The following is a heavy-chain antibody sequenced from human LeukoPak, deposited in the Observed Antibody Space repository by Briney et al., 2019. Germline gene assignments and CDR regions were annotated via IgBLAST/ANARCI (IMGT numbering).Heavy chain of an antibody. CDR3: ARVLAVAGTTNFDY. D-gene: IGHD6-19*01. V-gene: IGHV3-7*01. CDR1: GSTFSSYW. Sequence: GGSLRLSCAASGSTFSSYWISWVRQAPGKGLEWVANIKQDGSEKYYVDSVKGRFTISRDNAKNSLYLQMNSLRAEDTAVYYCARVLAVAGTTNFDYWGQGTLVTVSS. J-gene: IGHJ4*02. CDR2: IKQDGSEK.